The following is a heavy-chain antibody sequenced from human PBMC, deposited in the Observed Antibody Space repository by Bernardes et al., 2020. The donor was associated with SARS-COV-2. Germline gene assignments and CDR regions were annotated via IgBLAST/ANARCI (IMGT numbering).Heavy chain of an antibody. CDR3: ATSLSGTGDYFDY. CDR2: INANSGDT. CDR1: GYTFIGYY. D-gene: IGHD6-13*01. Sequence: ASVKVSCKASGYTFIGYYIHWVRQAPGLGLKWMGLINANSGDTRYTQKFQGWVTMTRDTSISTAYMELSSLKSDDTAVYYCATSLSGTGDYFDYWGQGTKVTVSS. J-gene: IGHJ4*03. V-gene: IGHV1-2*04.